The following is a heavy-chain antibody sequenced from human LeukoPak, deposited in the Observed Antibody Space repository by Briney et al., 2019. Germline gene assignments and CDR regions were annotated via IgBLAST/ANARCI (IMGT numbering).Heavy chain of an antibody. CDR1: GYTLTSHY. CDR3: AAPGASGFVGNFWSGPLDF. CDR2: INPSAGST. Sequence: GASVKVSCRASGYTLTSHYMHWVRQAPGQGLEWMGIINPSAGSTSYPQKFQGRVTMTRDTSTSTVYMELSSLRSEDTAVYYCAAPGASGFVGNFWSGPLDFWGQGTLVTASS. V-gene: IGHV1-46*01. D-gene: IGHD3-3*01. J-gene: IGHJ4*02.